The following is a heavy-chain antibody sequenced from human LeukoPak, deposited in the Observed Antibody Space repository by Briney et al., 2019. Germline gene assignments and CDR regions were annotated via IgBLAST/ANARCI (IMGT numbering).Heavy chain of an antibody. D-gene: IGHD1-26*01. V-gene: IGHV4-59*12. CDR1: GGSISSYY. CDR3: AGTPHPDRIVGATAPGHYFDY. J-gene: IGHJ4*02. Sequence: PSETLSHTCTVSGGSISSYYWSWIRQPPGKGLEWIGYIYYSGSTNYNPSLKSRVTMSVDTSKNQFSLKLSSVTAADTAVYYCAGTPHPDRIVGATAPGHYFDYWGQGTLVTVSS. CDR2: IYYSGST.